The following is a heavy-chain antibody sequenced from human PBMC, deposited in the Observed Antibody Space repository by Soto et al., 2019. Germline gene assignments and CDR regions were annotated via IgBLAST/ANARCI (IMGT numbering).Heavy chain of an antibody. Sequence: QVQLVESGGGVVQPGRSLRLSCVASGFTFSSYAMHWVRQAPGKGLEWVAVISYDGSNKYYADSVKGRFTISRDNSKNTLYLQMNSLRAEDTAVYYCARDLGGSGSYYYHWYFDLWGRGTLVTVSS. V-gene: IGHV3-30-3*01. CDR2: ISYDGSNK. J-gene: IGHJ2*01. CDR3: ARDLGGSGSYYYHWYFDL. D-gene: IGHD3-10*01. CDR1: GFTFSSYA.